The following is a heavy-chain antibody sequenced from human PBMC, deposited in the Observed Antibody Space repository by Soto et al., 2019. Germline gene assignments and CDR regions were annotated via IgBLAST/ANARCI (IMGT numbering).Heavy chain of an antibody. J-gene: IGHJ4*02. CDR2: IDPSDSYT. CDR3: ARGNYDILTGYYNDY. Sequence: GESLKISCKGSGYSFTSYWISWVRQMPGKGLEWMGRIDPSDSYTNYGPSFQGHVTISADKSISTAYLQWSSLKASDTAMYYCARGNYDILTGYYNDYWGQGTLVTVSS. D-gene: IGHD3-9*01. CDR1: GYSFTSYW. V-gene: IGHV5-10-1*01.